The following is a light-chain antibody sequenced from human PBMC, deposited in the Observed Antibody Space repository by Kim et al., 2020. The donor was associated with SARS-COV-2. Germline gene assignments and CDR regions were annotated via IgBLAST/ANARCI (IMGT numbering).Light chain of an antibody. J-gene: IGLJ1*01. Sequence: QSALTQPASVSGSPGQSITISCAGTSSDVGGYDYVSWYQQHPGKAPKLIIYDVTRRPSGVSDRLSGSKSGSTASLTISGLQVEDEADYYCSSYTSSTAFVFGSGTKVTVL. CDR1: SSDVGGYDY. V-gene: IGLV2-14*03. CDR3: SSYTSSTAFV. CDR2: DVT.